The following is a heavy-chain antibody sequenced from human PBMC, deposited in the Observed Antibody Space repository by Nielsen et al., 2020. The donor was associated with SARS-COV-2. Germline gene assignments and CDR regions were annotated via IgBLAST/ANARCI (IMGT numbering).Heavy chain of an antibody. CDR1: GGSISSSSYY. J-gene: IGHJ5*02. V-gene: IGHV4-39*01. CDR2: IYYSGST. CDR3: AISYSGWPYNLFDP. D-gene: IGHD6-19*01. Sequence: SQTMSLTCTVSGGSISSSSYYWGWIRQPPGKGLEWIGSIYYSGSTYYNPSLKRRVTIAVDTSKNQFSLKLSSLTAADTAVYYCAISYSGWPYNLFDPWCQGTLVTVSS.